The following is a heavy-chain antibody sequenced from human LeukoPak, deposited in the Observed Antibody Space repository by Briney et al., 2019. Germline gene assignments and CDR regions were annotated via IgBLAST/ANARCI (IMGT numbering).Heavy chain of an antibody. CDR2: INPSGST. J-gene: IGHJ6*03. CDR3: ARGRQDVTMIVVVMTAVSYYLDV. V-gene: IGHV4-34*01. Sequence: SESLSLTCAAYGVTFSGYYWTWVRQTPGKGLEWVGDINPSGSTSYNPSLKSRVTISVDTSKNQFSLKLSSVTAADTAVYYCARGRQDVTMIVVVMTAVSYYLDVWGKGTTVTVS. D-gene: IGHD3-22*01. CDR1: GVTFSGYY.